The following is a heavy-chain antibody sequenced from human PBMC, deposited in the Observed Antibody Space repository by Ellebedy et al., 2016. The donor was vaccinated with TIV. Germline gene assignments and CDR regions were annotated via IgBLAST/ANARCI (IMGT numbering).Heavy chain of an antibody. CDR3: ARPFYYDSSGPDD. D-gene: IGHD3-22*01. V-gene: IGHV3-7*01. CDR1: GFTFSSYW. Sequence: GGSLRLXXAASGFTFSSYWMSWVRQAPGKGLEWVANIKQDGSKKYYVDFVKGRFTISRDNAKNSLYLQLNSLRADDTAVYYCARPFYYDSSGPDDWGQGTLVTVSS. J-gene: IGHJ4*02. CDR2: IKQDGSKK.